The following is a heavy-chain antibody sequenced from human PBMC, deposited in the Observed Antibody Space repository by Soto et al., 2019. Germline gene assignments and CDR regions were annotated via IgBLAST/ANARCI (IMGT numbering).Heavy chain of an antibody. CDR2: IWYDGSNK. D-gene: IGHD3-9*01. Sequence: QVQLVESGGGVVQPGRSLRLSCAASGFTFSSYGMHWVRQAPGKGLEWVAVIWYDGSNKYYADSVKRRFTISRDNSKNTLYLQMNSLRAEDTAVYYCARGRTYYDILTGYYEDYGMDVWGQGTTVTVSS. V-gene: IGHV3-33*01. CDR1: GFTFSSYG. CDR3: ARGRTYYDILTGYYEDYGMDV. J-gene: IGHJ6*02.